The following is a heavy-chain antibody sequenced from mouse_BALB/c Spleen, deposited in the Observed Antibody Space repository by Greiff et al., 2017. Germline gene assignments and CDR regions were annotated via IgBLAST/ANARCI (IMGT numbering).Heavy chain of an antibody. Sequence: EVQLQQSGAELVRPGALVKLSCKASGFNIKDYYMHWVKQRPEQGLEWIGWIDPENGNTIYDPKFQGKASITADTSSNTAYLQLSSLTSEDTAVYYCALYGSDRAMDYWGQGTSVTVSS. D-gene: IGHD2-2*01. CDR2: IDPENGNT. CDR1: GFNIKDYY. V-gene: IGHV14-1*02. J-gene: IGHJ4*01. CDR3: ALYGSDRAMDY.